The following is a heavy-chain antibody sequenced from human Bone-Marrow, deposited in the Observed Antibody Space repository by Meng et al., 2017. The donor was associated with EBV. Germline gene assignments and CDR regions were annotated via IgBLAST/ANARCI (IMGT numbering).Heavy chain of an antibody. CDR2: INHSGST. CDR1: GWCFSGYD. J-gene: IGHJ5*02. Sequence: VHLPPLGAGLFAPSDTLSLPCTVLGWCFSGYDWSWIRQPPGKGLEWIGEINHSGSTNYNPSLKSRVTISVDTSKNQFSLKLSSVTAADTAVYYCARTPGSPMIVVASSWFDPWGQGTLVTVSS. V-gene: IGHV4-34*01. CDR3: ARTPGSPMIVVASSWFDP. D-gene: IGHD3-22*01.